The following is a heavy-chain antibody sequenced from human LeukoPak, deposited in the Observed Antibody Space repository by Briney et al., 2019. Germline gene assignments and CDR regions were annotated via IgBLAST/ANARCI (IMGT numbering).Heavy chain of an antibody. CDR1: GFTVSSNY. V-gene: IGHV3-66*01. J-gene: IGHJ4*02. CDR3: ARVGYSSGWYYHFDY. D-gene: IGHD6-19*01. Sequence: GGSLRLSCAASGFTVSSNYMNWVRQAPGKGLEWVSLLHSGGNAYYADYVKGRFTISRENSENTLYLEMISLRAEDTAAYYCARVGYSSGWYYHFDYWGQGTLVTVSS. CDR2: LHSGGNA.